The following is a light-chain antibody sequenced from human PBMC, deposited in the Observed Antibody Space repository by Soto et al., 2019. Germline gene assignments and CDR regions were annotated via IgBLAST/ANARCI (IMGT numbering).Light chain of an antibody. J-gene: IGLJ1*01. CDR2: DVT. Sequence: QSVLTQPASVSGSPGLSIAISCTGTSSDVGGYNSVSWYQQHPGKAPKLVIYDVTSRPSGVSNRFSGSKSGNTASLTISGLQVEDEHDNYTISYRTGGSYVCGTRTNVPV. V-gene: IGLV2-14*01. CDR1: SSDVGGYNS. CDR3: ISYRTGGSYV.